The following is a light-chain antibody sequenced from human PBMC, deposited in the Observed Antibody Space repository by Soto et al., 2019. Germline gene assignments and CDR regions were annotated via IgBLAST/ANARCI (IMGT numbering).Light chain of an antibody. CDR2: KVS. V-gene: IGLV2-14*01. Sequence: QSVLTQPASGSGSPGQSITISCTGTSSDVGGYNYVSWYQQHPGKAPKLMIYKVSNRPSGVSNRFSGSKSGNTASLTISGLQAEDETDYYCSSYTSSSTRVFATGTKAIVL. CDR3: SSYTSSSTRV. J-gene: IGLJ1*01. CDR1: SSDVGGYNY.